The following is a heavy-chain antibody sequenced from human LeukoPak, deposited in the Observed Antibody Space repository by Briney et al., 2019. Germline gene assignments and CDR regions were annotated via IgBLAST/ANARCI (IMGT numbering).Heavy chain of an antibody. Sequence: GGSLRLSCAASGFTFSSYNMNWVRQAPGEGLEWVSFIGSRSSTIYYADSVKGRFTISRDNSRSTLYLQMNSLRPEDTAIYYCAREGYYGSGSPPSLYFDYWGQGTLVTVSS. D-gene: IGHD3-10*01. CDR3: AREGYYGSGSPPSLYFDY. J-gene: IGHJ4*02. CDR2: IGSRSSTI. CDR1: GFTFSSYN. V-gene: IGHV3-48*01.